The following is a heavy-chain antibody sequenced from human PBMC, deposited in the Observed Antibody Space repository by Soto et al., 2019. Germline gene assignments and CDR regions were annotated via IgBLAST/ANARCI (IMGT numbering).Heavy chain of an antibody. Sequence: QLQLQESGSGLVKPSQTLSLTCAVSGGSISSGGYSWSWIRQPPGKGLEWIGYSYHSGSTYYNPSLXXRXTXSVDRPKNQFSLKLSSVTAADTAVYYCARGQVVAAQHWGQGTLVTVPS. CDR1: GGSISSGGYS. CDR3: ARGQVVAAQH. V-gene: IGHV4-30-2*01. D-gene: IGHD2-15*01. CDR2: SYHSGST. J-gene: IGHJ4*02.